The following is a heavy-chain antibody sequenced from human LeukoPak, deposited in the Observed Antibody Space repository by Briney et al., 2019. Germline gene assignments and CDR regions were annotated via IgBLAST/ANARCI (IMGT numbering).Heavy chain of an antibody. J-gene: IGHJ4*02. D-gene: IGHD3-22*01. V-gene: IGHV4-59*01. CDR3: ARAYKDSSGYRYSFDF. CDR1: GGSISGYY. CDR2: GHSSGRT. Sequence: SETLSLTCAVSGGSISGYYWSWIRQPPGKGLEWIGYGHSSGRTNYNASLKSRATLSVDTSRNDFSLKLTSVTAADTAVYYCARAYKDSSGYRYSFDFWGRGTLVTVSS.